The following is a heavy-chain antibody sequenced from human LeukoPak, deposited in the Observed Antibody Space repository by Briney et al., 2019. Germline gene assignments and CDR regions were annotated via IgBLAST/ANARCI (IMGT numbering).Heavy chain of an antibody. D-gene: IGHD2-2*01. CDR1: GFVFSICG. CDR2: ISGSGGST. Sequence: PGGSLRLSCAASGFVFSICGMSWVRQAPGKGLEWVSAISGSGGSTYYADSVKGRFTISRDNSKNTLYLQMNSLRAEDTAVYYCAKEKGDQPLRIRSGFDYWGQGTLVTVSS. V-gene: IGHV3-23*01. J-gene: IGHJ4*02. CDR3: AKEKGDQPLRIRSGFDY.